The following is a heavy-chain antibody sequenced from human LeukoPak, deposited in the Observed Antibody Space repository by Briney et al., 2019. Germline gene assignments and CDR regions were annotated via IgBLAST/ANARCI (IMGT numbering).Heavy chain of an antibody. CDR3: VKDQSDSVRW. D-gene: IGHD5-24*01. Sequence: GGSRRLSCSASGFTFSTYGMHWVRQAPGKGLEYVSFISSDGGSTYYADSVKGRFTISRDNSKNTLYLQVNSLRPEDTAVYYCVKDQSDSVRWWGQGTLVTVSA. CDR2: ISSDGGST. CDR1: GFTFSTYG. J-gene: IGHJ4*02. V-gene: IGHV3-64D*06.